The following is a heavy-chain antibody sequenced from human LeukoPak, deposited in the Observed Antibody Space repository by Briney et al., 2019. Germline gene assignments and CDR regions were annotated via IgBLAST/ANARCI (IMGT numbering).Heavy chain of an antibody. D-gene: IGHD4-23*01. J-gene: IGHJ4*02. CDR2: IYHSGST. CDR3: ARGGYSGNSIISLFDY. Sequence: SETLSLTCAVYGGSFSGYYWSWIRQPPGKGLEWIGYIYHSGSTYYNPSLKSRVTISVDRSKNQFSLKLSSVTAADTAVYYCARGGYSGNSIISLFDYWGQGTLVTVSS. CDR1: GGSFSGYY. V-gene: IGHV4-34*01.